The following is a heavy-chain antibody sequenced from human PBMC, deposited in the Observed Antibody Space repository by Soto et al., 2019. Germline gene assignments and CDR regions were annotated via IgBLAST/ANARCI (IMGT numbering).Heavy chain of an antibody. CDR1: GFTFSSYA. J-gene: IGHJ6*02. CDR2: ISYDGSNK. V-gene: IGHV3-30*01. CDR3: ARADGSSVYHYGMDV. D-gene: IGHD3-10*01. Sequence: QVQLVESGGGVVQPGRSLRLSCAASGFTFSSYAMHWVRQAPGKGLEWVAVISYDGSNKYYADSVKGRFTISRDNSKNTLYLQMNSLRAEDTAVYYCARADGSSVYHYGMDVWGQGTTVTVSS.